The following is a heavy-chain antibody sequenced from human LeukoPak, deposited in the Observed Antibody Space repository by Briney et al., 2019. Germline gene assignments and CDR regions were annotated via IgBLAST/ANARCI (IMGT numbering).Heavy chain of an antibody. D-gene: IGHD4-17*01. CDR1: GDTFSSYA. CDR2: IIPIFGTA. J-gene: IGHJ5*02. V-gene: IGHV1-69*13. CDR3: ARGTFYGDSHNWFDP. Sequence: GASVKVSCKASGDTFSSYAISWVRQAPGQGLEWMGGIIPIFGTANYAPKFQGRVTITADESTSTAYMELSSLRSEDTAVYYCARGTFYGDSHNWFDPWGQGTLVTVSS.